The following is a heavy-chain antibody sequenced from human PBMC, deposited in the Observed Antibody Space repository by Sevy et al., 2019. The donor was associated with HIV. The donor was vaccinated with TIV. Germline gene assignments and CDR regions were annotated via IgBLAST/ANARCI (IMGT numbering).Heavy chain of an antibody. CDR2: ISGSGGST. D-gene: IGHD2-15*01. CDR3: AKDRAVVVVAATPLHS. Sequence: GGSLRLSCTASGFTLSSYAMSWVRQAPGKGLEWVSAISGSGGSTYYADSVKGRFTISRDNSKNTLYLQMNSLRAEDTAVYYCAKDRAVVVVAATPLHSWGQGTLVTVSS. J-gene: IGHJ4*02. V-gene: IGHV3-23*01. CDR1: GFTLSSYA.